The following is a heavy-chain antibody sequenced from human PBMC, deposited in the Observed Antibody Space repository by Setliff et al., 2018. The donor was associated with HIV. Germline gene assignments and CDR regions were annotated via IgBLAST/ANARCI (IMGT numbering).Heavy chain of an antibody. J-gene: IGHJ3*02. CDR3: ARGGYYDSSGYSAFDI. Sequence: ASVKVSCKASGYTFTDYYIHWVRQAPGQGLEWMGRINPNNGGTNYAQKFQGRVTTTRDTSISTAYMELSRLRSDDTAVYYCARGGYYDSSGYSAFDIWGQGTMVTVSS. V-gene: IGHV1-2*06. CDR1: GYTFTDYY. CDR2: INPNNGGT. D-gene: IGHD3-22*01.